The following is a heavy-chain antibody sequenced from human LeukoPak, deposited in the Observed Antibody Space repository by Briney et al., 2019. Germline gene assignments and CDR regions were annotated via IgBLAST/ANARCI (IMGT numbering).Heavy chain of an antibody. Sequence: SETLSLTCAVSGGSISSSNWWSWVRQPPGKGLEWIGDIYHSGSTNYNPSLKSRVTISVDKSKNQFSLKLSSVTAADTAVYYCARERTSVAEYFQHWGQGTLVTVSS. J-gene: IGHJ1*01. CDR1: GGSISSSNW. CDR2: IYHSGST. V-gene: IGHV4-4*02. D-gene: IGHD1-14*01. CDR3: ARERTSVAEYFQH.